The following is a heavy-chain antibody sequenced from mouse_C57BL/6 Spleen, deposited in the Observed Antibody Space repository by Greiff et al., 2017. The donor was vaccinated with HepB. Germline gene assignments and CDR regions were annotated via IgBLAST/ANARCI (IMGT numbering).Heavy chain of an antibody. V-gene: IGHV14-2*01. CDR2: IDPEDGET. CDR1: GFNINDYY. D-gene: IGHD1-1*01. J-gene: IGHJ4*01. CDR3: ARDGSSHYYAMDY. Sequence: VQLKESGAELVKPGASVKLSCTASGFNINDYYMHWVKQRTEQGLEWIGRIDPEDGETKYAPKFQGKATITADTSSNTAYLQLSSLTSEDTAVYYCARDGSSHYYAMDYWGQGTSVTVSS.